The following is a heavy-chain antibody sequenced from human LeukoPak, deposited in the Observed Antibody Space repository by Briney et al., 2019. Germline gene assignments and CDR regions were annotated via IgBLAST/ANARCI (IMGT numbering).Heavy chain of an antibody. J-gene: IGHJ5*02. Sequence: SETLSLTCTVSGGSISSDNFYWSWIRQPAGKGLEWIGRIYTSGSTNYNPSLKSRVTMSVDTSKNQFSLKLSSVTAADTAVYYCARDAYYCGHPVNWFDPWGQGTLVTVSS. V-gene: IGHV4-61*02. D-gene: IGHD3-10*01. CDR3: ARDAYYCGHPVNWFDP. CDR1: GGSISSDNFY. CDR2: IYTSGST.